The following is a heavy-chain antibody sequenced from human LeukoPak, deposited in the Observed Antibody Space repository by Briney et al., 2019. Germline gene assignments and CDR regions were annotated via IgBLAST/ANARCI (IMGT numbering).Heavy chain of an antibody. CDR2: VSGDGFST. Sequence: PGGSLRLSCAASGFTFSTYAMSWVRQAPGKGLEWVSAVSGDGFSTFYADSVKGRFSISRDNSKNTLYLQMNSLRAADTAVYYCAKFRVVTTSRGVGLDYWGQGTRVTVSS. V-gene: IGHV3-23*01. CDR3: AKFRVVTTSRGVGLDY. D-gene: IGHD3-22*01. J-gene: IGHJ4*02. CDR1: GFTFSTYA.